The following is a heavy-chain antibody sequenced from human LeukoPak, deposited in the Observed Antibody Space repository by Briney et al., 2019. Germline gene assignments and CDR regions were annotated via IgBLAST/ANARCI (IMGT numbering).Heavy chain of an antibody. Sequence: SETLSLTCAVYVGSFSGYYWSWIRQPPGKGVEWIGEINYSGSTNYNPSIQRRVTISVDTSKNQFSLKLSSVTAADTAVYYCARLRGEGPPTFDYWGQGTLVTVSS. CDR1: VGSFSGYY. CDR2: INYSGST. V-gene: IGHV4-34*01. CDR3: ARLRGEGPPTFDY. D-gene: IGHD3-10*01. J-gene: IGHJ4*02.